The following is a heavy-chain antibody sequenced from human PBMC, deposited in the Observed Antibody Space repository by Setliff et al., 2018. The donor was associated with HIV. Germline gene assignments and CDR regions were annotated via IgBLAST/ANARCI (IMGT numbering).Heavy chain of an antibody. J-gene: IGHJ6*03. D-gene: IGHD3-3*01. CDR1: GVSFSDYY. V-gene: IGHV4-34*01. CDR2: INHSGGT. Sequence: PSETLSLTCAVYGVSFSDYYWGWIRQPPGKGLEWIGEINHSGGTKYNPSLKSRVTISLDTSKNQFSLKLSSVTAADTAVYYCARARFWSGYYTGDNYYYMDVWGKGTAVTVSS. CDR3: ARARFWSGYYTGDNYYYMDV.